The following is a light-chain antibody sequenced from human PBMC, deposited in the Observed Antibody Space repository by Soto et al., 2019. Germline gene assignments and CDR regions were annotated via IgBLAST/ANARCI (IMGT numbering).Light chain of an antibody. J-gene: IGKJ1*01. Sequence: DIQLTQSPSSLSASLRDRVTITCRASQNIRTYLNWYQQRPGKAPNLLIHGTSNLQAGVPPRFSGSGSGTDFTLTISNLQPEDSATYYCQQSYNTLRTFGQGTKVDI. CDR2: GTS. CDR1: QNIRTY. V-gene: IGKV1-39*01. CDR3: QQSYNTLRT.